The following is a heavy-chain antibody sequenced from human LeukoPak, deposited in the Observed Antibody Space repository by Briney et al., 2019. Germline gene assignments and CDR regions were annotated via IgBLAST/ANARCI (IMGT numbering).Heavy chain of an antibody. CDR1: GFTVSSNS. CDR3: ARRAGAYSHPYDY. J-gene: IGHJ4*02. CDR2: IYSDNT. Sequence: GGSLRLSCTVSGFTVSSNSMSWVRQAPGKGPEWVSFIYSDNTHYSDSVKGRFTISRDNSKNTLYLQMNSLRAEDTAVYYCARRAGAYSHPYDYWGQGTLVTVSS. V-gene: IGHV3-53*01. D-gene: IGHD4/OR15-4a*01.